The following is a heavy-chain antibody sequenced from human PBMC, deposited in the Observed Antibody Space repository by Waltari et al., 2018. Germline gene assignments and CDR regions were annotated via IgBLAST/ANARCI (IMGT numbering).Heavy chain of an antibody. V-gene: IGHV4-39*06. Sequence: RLQLQESGPGLLKPSETLSLICTVSGGSITTRNSFWGRIRQPPGKGLEWIGSINHSGNTYDNPSLKNGVTISVDRSKNQFALKVNSVTAADTAVYYCVRDRERVALLNWFDPWGQGTLVTVSS. CDR1: GGSITTRNSF. CDR2: INHSGNT. D-gene: IGHD2-15*01. J-gene: IGHJ5*02. CDR3: VRDRERVALLNWFDP.